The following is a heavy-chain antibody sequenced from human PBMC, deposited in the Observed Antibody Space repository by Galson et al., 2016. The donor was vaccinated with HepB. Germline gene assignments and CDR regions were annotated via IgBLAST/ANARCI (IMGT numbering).Heavy chain of an antibody. CDR2: ISTSGHI. CDR3: VRLLWPATRGAFHI. D-gene: IGHD2-15*01. Sequence: TLSLTCTVSGGSITSDYWSWIRQPAGKGLEWIGRISTSGHIKYNPSLESRVTMSVDTSKNQFSLSLSSVTAADTAVYYCVRLLWPATRGAFHIWGQGTMVTVSS. CDR1: GGSITSDY. V-gene: IGHV4-4*07. J-gene: IGHJ3*02.